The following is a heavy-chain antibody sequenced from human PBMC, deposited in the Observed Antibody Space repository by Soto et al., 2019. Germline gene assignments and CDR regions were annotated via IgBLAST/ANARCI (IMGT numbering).Heavy chain of an antibody. CDR1: GFSFVSYW. J-gene: IGHJ4*02. CDR3: VRDFRGAVAGSEFDH. CDR2: INGNADNS. Sequence: EVQLAESGGGLVLTGGSLRLSCAASGFSFVSYWMHWVRQVPGEGLAWGSRINGNADNSDYADSVKGRFTISRDNDMKRLYLQMDSLRADDTGVYYCVRDFRGAVAGSEFDHWGQGTLVTVSS. V-gene: IGHV3-74*01. D-gene: IGHD6-19*01.